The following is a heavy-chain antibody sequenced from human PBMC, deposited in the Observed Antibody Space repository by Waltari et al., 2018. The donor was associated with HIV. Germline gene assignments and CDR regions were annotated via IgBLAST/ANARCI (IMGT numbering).Heavy chain of an antibody. CDR3: ASPLVAGGVGYYYYGMDV. CDR1: GYTFTGYY. V-gene: IGHV1-2*02. CDR2: INPNSGGT. Sequence: QVQLVQSGAEVKKPGASVKVSCKASGYTFTGYYMHWVRQAPGQGLEWMGWINPNSGGTNYAQKFQGRVTMTRDTSISTAYMELSRLRSDDTAVYYCASPLVAGGVGYYYYGMDVWGQGTTVTVSS. J-gene: IGHJ6*02. D-gene: IGHD6-19*01.